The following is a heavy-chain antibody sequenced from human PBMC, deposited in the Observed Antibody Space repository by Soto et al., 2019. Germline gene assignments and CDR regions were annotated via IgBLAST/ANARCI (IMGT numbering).Heavy chain of an antibody. Sequence: GGSLRLSCEASGFIFSRYGVHWVRQAPGKGLEWVAVISHDGSNKDYAESVKGRFIISRDKSENTLYLQMNSLRAEDTAVYYCAKDLGSGKPYYYYAMDVWGQGTTVTVS. V-gene: IGHV3-30*18. CDR3: AKDLGSGKPYYYYAMDV. D-gene: IGHD3-10*01. CDR1: GFIFSRYG. CDR2: ISHDGSNK. J-gene: IGHJ6*02.